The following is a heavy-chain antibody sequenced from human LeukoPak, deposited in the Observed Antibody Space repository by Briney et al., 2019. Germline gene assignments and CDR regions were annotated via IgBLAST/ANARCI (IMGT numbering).Heavy chain of an antibody. D-gene: IGHD3-9*01. J-gene: IGHJ4*02. Sequence: ASVKVSCKASGYTFTGYYMHWVRRAPGQGLEWMGWINPNSGGTNYAQKFQGRVTMTRDTSISTAYMELSRLRSDDTAVYYCARGPLLRYFSRRPYDYWGQGTLVTVSS. CDR3: ARGPLLRYFSRRPYDY. CDR1: GYTFTGYY. CDR2: INPNSGGT. V-gene: IGHV1-2*02.